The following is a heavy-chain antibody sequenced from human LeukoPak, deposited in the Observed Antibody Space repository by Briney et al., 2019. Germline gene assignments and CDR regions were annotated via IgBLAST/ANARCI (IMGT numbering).Heavy chain of an antibody. D-gene: IGHD5-18*01. CDR2: IYYSGST. Sequence: PSETLSLTCTVSGGSISSSSYYWGWIRQPPGKGLERIGSIYYSGSTYYNPSLKSRVTISVDTSKNQFSLKLSSVTAADTAVYYCARESLYSYGRKGAFDIWGQGTMVTVSS. CDR1: GGSISSSSYY. J-gene: IGHJ3*02. V-gene: IGHV4-39*02. CDR3: ARESLYSYGRKGAFDI.